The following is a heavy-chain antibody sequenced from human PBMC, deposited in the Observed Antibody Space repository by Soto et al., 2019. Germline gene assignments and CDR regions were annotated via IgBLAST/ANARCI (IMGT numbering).Heavy chain of an antibody. CDR1: RFTFSSYA. V-gene: IGHV3-23*01. Sequence: EVQLLESGGGLVQPGGSLRLSCAASRFTFSSYAMNWVRQAPGKGLEWVSVISGSGGSTYYADSVKGRFTISRDNSKNTPYLQMNSLRAEDTAVYYCARRSSGWYFDYWGQGTLVTVSS. CDR2: ISGSGGST. CDR3: ARRSSGWYFDY. J-gene: IGHJ4*02. D-gene: IGHD6-19*01.